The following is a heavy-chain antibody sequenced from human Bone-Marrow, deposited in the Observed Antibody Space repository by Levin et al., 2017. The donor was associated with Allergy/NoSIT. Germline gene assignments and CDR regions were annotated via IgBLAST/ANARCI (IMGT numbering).Heavy chain of an antibody. J-gene: IGHJ6*02. V-gene: IGHV3-21*06. CDR3: ASWAMFYYDGSDFDYFYYGMDG. D-gene: IGHD3-16*01. Sequence: PGGSLRLSCAASGLSFSNYDMNWVRQAPGKGLEWVSFISGGSSRIYYADSVKGRFTISRDNAKNSLYLQMNSLRVEDTAVYYCASWAMFYYDGSDFDYFYYGMDGWGQGTTVTVSS. CDR2: ISGGSSRI. CDR1: GLSFSNYD.